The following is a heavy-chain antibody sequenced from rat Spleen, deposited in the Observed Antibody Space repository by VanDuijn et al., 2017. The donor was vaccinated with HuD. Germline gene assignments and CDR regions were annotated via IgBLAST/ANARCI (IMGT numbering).Heavy chain of an antibody. CDR2: ISYSGST. D-gene: IGHD4-3*01. J-gene: IGHJ3*01. CDR3: ARYIGDNSGFAY. Sequence: EMQLQESGPGLVKPSQSLSLTCSVTGYSITSNYWAWIRKFPGNKMEWIGHISYSGSTSYNPSLKSRISITRDTSKNQFFLQLNSVTTEDTATYYCARYIGDNSGFAYWGQGTLVTVSS. CDR1: GYSITSNY. V-gene: IGHV3-1*01.